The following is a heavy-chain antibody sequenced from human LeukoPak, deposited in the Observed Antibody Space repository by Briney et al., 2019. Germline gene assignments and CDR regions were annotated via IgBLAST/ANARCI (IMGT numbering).Heavy chain of an antibody. CDR3: ARGWTVRNWFDP. V-gene: IGHV1-69*02. J-gene: IGHJ5*02. CDR2: IIPILGIA. CDR1: GGTFSSYT. Sequence: SVKVSCKASGGTFSSYTISWVRQAPGQGREWMGRIIPILGIANYAQKFQGRVTITADKSTSTAYMELSSLRSEDTAVYYCARGWTVRNWFDPWGQGTLATVSA. D-gene: IGHD4-17*01.